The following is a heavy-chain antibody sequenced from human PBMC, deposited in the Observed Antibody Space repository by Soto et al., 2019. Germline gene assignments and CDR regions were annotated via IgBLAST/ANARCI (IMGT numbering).Heavy chain of an antibody. CDR2: INADTGST. D-gene: IGHD1-7*01. V-gene: IGHV1-3*01. Sequence: ASVKVSCKASGHIRYGIHWARQAPGQRLEWVGWINADTGSTRYSQNFQGRVSITRDRSTTTFYMELSSLRSDDTAVYYCAREELPIYYYGMDVWGQGTTVTVSS. CDR3: AREELPIYYYGMDV. CDR1: GHIRYG. J-gene: IGHJ6*02.